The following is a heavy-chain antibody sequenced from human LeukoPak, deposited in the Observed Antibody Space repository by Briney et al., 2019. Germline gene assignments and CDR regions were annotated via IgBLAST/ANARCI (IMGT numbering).Heavy chain of an antibody. Sequence: SETLSLTCAVYGGSFSGYYWSWIRQPPGKGLEWIGEINHSGSTNYNPSLKSRVTISVDTPKNQFSLKLSSVTAADTAVYYCARVGPYGVHWVNAFDIWGQGTMVTVSS. CDR1: GGSFSGYY. CDR2: INHSGST. J-gene: IGHJ3*02. V-gene: IGHV4-34*01. CDR3: ARVGPYGVHWVNAFDI. D-gene: IGHD4-17*01.